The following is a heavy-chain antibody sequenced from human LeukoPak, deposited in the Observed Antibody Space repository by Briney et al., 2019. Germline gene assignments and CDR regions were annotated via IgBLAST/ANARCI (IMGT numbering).Heavy chain of an antibody. D-gene: IGHD2-2*01. V-gene: IGHV4-34*01. Sequence: SETLSLTCAVYGGSFSGYYWSWIRQPPGKGLEWIGEINHSGSTNYNPSLKSRVTISVDKSKNQFSLKLSSVTAADTAVYYCARGISRQLQSKGLDYWGQGTLVTVSS. CDR1: GGSFSGYY. CDR2: INHSGST. CDR3: ARGISRQLQSKGLDY. J-gene: IGHJ4*02.